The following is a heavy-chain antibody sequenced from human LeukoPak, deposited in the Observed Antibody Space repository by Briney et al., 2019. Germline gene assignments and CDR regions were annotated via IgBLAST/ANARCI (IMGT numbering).Heavy chain of an antibody. CDR1: GGTFSSYV. CDR2: IIPIFGTA. D-gene: IGHD3-10*01. V-gene: IGHV1-69*13. Sequence: SVKVSCKASGGTFSSYVINWVRQAPGQGLEWMGGIIPIFGTATYAQKSQGRVTITADESTSTAYMELSSLASEDTAVYYCARDSLVRGVIMNWGQGTLVTVSS. CDR3: ARDSLVRGVIMN. J-gene: IGHJ4*02.